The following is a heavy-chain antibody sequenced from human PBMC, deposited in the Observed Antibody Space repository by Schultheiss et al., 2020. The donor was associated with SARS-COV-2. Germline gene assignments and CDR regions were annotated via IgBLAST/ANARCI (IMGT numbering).Heavy chain of an antibody. D-gene: IGHD3-9*01. CDR2: INAGNGNT. CDR3: AREGGVLRYFDWLLPVDY. J-gene: IGHJ4*02. CDR1: GYTFTSYA. V-gene: IGHV1-3*01. Sequence: ASVKVSCKASGYTFTSYAMHWVRQAPGQRLEWMGWINAGNGNTKYSQKFQGRVTITRDTSASTAYMELSSLRSEDTAVYYCAREGGVLRYFDWLLPVDYWGQGTLVTVSS.